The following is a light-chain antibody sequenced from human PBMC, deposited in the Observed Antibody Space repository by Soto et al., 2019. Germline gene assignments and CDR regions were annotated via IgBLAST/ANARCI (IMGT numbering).Light chain of an antibody. Sequence: DIQMTQSPSTLSASVGDRVTITCRASQSISSWLAWYQQKPGKAPKLLIYKASSLESGDPSRFSGSGSGTEFTLTISSLQPDDFATYYCQQYNTQGTFGQGTKVEIK. CDR2: KAS. CDR3: QQYNTQGT. V-gene: IGKV1-5*03. J-gene: IGKJ1*01. CDR1: QSISSW.